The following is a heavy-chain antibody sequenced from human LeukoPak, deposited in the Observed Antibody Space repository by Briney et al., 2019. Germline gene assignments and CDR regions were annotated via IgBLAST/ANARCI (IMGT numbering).Heavy chain of an antibody. Sequence: ASVKVSCKASGYTFTSYYMHWVRQAPGQGLEWMGIINPSGGSTSYAQKFQGRVTITADKSTSTAYMELSSLRSEDTAVYYCARDRFLEWSARRPPSTIWFDPWGQGTLVTVSS. CDR3: ARDRFLEWSARRPPSTIWFDP. D-gene: IGHD3-3*01. V-gene: IGHV1-46*01. J-gene: IGHJ5*02. CDR2: INPSGGST. CDR1: GYTFTSYY.